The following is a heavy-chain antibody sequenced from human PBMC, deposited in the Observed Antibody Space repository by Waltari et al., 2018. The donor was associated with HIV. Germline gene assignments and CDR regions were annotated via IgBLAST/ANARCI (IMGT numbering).Heavy chain of an antibody. D-gene: IGHD3-10*01. CDR2: IYSGGST. V-gene: IGHV3-66*02. Sequence: EVQLVESGGGLVQPGGSLRLSCAASGFTVSSNYMSWVRQAPGKGLEWVSVIYSGGSTYYADSVKGRFTISRDNSKNTLYLQMNSLRAEDTAVYYCARANPGGVRGLVNAFDIWGQGTMVTVSS. J-gene: IGHJ3*02. CDR3: ARANPGGVRGLVNAFDI. CDR1: GFTVSSNY.